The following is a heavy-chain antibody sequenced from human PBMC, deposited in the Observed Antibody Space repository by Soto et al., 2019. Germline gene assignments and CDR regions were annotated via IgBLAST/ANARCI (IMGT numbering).Heavy chain of an antibody. J-gene: IGHJ5*02. Sequence: SETLSLTCTVSGDSISAYSWSWVRQPPGKGLEWIGYMYYSGITYYNPSLKSRVSMSVDISKNQFSLKVSSVTAADTAVYYCARQYDSGRSYHWHDPWGQGTLVTVSA. V-gene: IGHV4-59*06. CDR1: GDSISAYS. CDR2: MYYSGIT. D-gene: IGHD3-16*01. CDR3: ARQYDSGRSYHWHDP.